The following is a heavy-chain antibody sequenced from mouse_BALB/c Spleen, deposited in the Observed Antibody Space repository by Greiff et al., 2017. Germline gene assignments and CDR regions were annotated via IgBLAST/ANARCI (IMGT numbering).Heavy chain of an antibody. J-gene: IGHJ3*01. V-gene: IGHV5-9*03. CDR3: ARYNYYGSSYFAY. CDR1: GFTFSSYT. Sequence: SGGGLVQPGESLKLSCAASGFTFSSYTMSWVRQTPEKRLEWVATISSGGGNTYYPDSVKGRFTISRDNAKNNLYLQMSSLRSEDTALYYCARYNYYGSSYFAYWGQGTLVTVSA. CDR2: ISSGGGNT. D-gene: IGHD1-1*01.